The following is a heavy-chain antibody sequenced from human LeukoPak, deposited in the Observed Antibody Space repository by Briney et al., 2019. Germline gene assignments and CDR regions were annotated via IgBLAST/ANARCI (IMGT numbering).Heavy chain of an antibody. CDR3: ARGKTNCGGDCFDY. CDR2: IHYSGST. J-gene: IGHJ4*02. CDR1: GGSISSYY. D-gene: IGHD2-21*01. Sequence: TSETLSLTCTVSGGSISSYYWSWIRQPPGKGLEWIGYIHYSGSTNYNPSLKSRVTISVDTSKKQFSLKLSSVTAADTAVYYCARGKTNCGGDCFDYWGQGTLVTVSS. V-gene: IGHV4-59*01.